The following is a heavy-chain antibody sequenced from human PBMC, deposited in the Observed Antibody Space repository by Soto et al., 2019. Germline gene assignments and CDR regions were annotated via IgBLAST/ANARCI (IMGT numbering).Heavy chain of an antibody. J-gene: IGHJ5*02. D-gene: IGHD4-17*01. CDR2: ISGGGNDR. CDR3: ATLGRADYPTIDP. CDR1: GFPFSSYA. V-gene: IGHV3-23*01. Sequence: VQLRESGGSLVQPGGSLTLSCAASGFPFSSYAMSWVRQTPERGLEWVAAISGGGNDRYYADFVQGRFTFSRDNSRNTLYLDLSRVRTEDTAVYYCATLGRADYPTIDPWGQGTLVTVSS.